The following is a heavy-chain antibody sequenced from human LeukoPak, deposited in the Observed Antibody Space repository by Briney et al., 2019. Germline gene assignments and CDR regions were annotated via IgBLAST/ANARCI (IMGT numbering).Heavy chain of an antibody. J-gene: IGHJ3*02. V-gene: IGHV4-61*02. CDR3: ARQPTGSDAFDI. CDR2: IYTSGST. Sequence: PSETLSLTCTVSGGSISSGSYYWSWIRQPAGKGLEWIGRIYTSGSTNYNPSLKSRVTISVDTSKNQFSLKLSSVTAADTAVYYCARQPTGSDAFDIWGQGTMVTVSS. D-gene: IGHD1-1*01. CDR1: GGSISSGSYY.